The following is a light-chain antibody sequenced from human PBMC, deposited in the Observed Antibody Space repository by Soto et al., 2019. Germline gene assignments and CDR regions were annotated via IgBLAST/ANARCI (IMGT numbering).Light chain of an antibody. CDR3: QQSSITPRT. CDR1: QSISTY. V-gene: IGKV1-39*01. J-gene: IGKJ1*01. Sequence: DIRLTQSPSSLSASVGDRVTISCRASQSISTYLMWYQQKPGKAPNLLIYGASGLQNGVPSRFTGSGSGTKFTLTITGLQPEDFGTYYCQQSSITPRTFGQGTKVDIK. CDR2: GAS.